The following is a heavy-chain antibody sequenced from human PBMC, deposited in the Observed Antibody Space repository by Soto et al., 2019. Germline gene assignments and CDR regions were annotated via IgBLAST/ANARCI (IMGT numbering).Heavy chain of an antibody. D-gene: IGHD3-3*01. CDR1: GGSISSSSYY. CDR2: IYYSGST. J-gene: IGHJ5*02. Sequence: SETLSLTCTVSGGSISSSSYYWGWIRQPTGKGLEWIGSIYYSGSTYYNPSLKSRVTISVDTSKNHFSLKLSSVAAADTAVYYCARLGGAARSWFDPWGLGPLVTVYS. CDR3: ARLGGAARSWFDP. V-gene: IGHV4-39*02.